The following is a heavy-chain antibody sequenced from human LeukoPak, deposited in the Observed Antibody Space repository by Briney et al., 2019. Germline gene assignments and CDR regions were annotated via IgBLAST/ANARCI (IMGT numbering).Heavy chain of an antibody. D-gene: IGHD5-18*01. V-gene: IGHV3-23*01. CDR2: ISGSGGST. Sequence: PGGSLRLSCAASGFTFSSYAMSWVRQAPGKGLEWVSAISGSGGSTYSADSVKGRFTISRDNSKNTLYLQMNSLRAEDTAVYYCAKDFTAMVSGMDVWGQGTTVTVSS. J-gene: IGHJ6*02. CDR1: GFTFSSYA. CDR3: AKDFTAMVSGMDV.